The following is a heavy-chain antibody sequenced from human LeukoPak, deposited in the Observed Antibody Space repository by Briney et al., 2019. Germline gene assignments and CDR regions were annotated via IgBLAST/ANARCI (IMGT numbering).Heavy chain of an antibody. D-gene: IGHD3-10*01. J-gene: IGHJ4*02. CDR3: ARDTFGSGSYFRY. Sequence: PSETLSLTCTVSGGSLSSHYWSWIRQPPGKGLEWIGHIYYSGSTNYNPSLKGRVTISVDTSKIHFSLKLSSVTAADTAVYYCARDTFGSGSYFRYWGQGTLVTVSS. CDR1: GGSLSSHY. V-gene: IGHV4-59*11. CDR2: IYYSGST.